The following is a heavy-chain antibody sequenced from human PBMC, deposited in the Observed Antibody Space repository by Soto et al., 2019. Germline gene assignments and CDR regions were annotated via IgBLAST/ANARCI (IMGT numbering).Heavy chain of an antibody. CDR3: ASVTFGGIVLAH. J-gene: IGHJ4*02. CDR1: GGSIRSYY. D-gene: IGHD3-16*01. V-gene: IGHV4-59*01. Sequence: SETLSLTCTVSGGSIRSYYWTWIRQPPGKGLEWLGYIYFNGNTNYNPSLKRRVTMSIDTSKKQFSLNLSSVTAADTAVYYCASVTFGGIVLAHWGQGALVTVSS. CDR2: IYFNGNT.